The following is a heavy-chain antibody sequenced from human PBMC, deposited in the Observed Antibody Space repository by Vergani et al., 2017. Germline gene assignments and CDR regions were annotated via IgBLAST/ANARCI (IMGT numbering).Heavy chain of an antibody. D-gene: IGHD3-10*01. CDR3: ANPRRGSGSYVDY. CDR2: IRYDGSNK. V-gene: IGHV3-30*02. J-gene: IGHJ4*02. CDR1: GFTFSSYG. Sequence: QVQLVESGGGVVQPGGSLRLSCAASGFTFSSYGMHWVRQAPGKGLEWVAVIRYDGSNKYYADSVKGRFTISRDNSKNTLYLQMNSLRAEDTAVYYCANPRRGSGSYVDYWGQGTLVTVSS.